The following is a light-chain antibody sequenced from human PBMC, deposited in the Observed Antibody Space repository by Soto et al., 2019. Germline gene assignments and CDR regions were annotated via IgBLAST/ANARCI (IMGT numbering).Light chain of an antibody. CDR2: EVS. CDR3: SSYAGSNNSPVV. CDR1: SSDVGGYNY. J-gene: IGLJ2*01. V-gene: IGLV2-8*01. Sequence: QSVLTQPPSASGSPGQSVTISCTGTSSDVGGYNYVSWYQQHPGKAPKLMIYEVSKRPLGVPDRFSGSKSGNTASLTVSGLQAEDEADYYCSSYAGSNNSPVVFGGGTKLTVL.